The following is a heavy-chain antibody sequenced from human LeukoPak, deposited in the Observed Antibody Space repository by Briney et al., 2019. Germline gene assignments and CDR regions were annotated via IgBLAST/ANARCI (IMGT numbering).Heavy chain of an antibody. V-gene: IGHV3-23*01. CDR3: AKDLLYGGNSPSDH. D-gene: IGHD4-23*01. CDR2: ISGSGGTT. J-gene: IGHJ4*02. CDR1: GFTFSSYA. Sequence: GGSLRLSCAASGFTFSSYAMSWVRQAPGKGLEWVSVISGSGGTTFYANPVKGRFTISRDNSKNTVYLQMSSLRVEDTAVYFCAKDLLYGGNSPSDHWGQGTLVTVSS.